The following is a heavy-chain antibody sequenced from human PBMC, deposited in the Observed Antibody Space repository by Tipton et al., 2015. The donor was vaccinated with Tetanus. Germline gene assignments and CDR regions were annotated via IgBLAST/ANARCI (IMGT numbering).Heavy chain of an antibody. CDR2: IDHTGGT. Sequence: TLSLTCAVSGDPFSGFYWSWLRQPPGKGLEWIGEIDHTGGTNYNPSLRSRLSLSVDTSKNQVSLNLSSVTAADTAVYYCARRGTDFINMIIVAQAAFDIWGQGTMVTVSS. CDR1: GDPFSGFY. D-gene: IGHD3-22*01. CDR3: ARRGTDFINMIIVAQAAFDI. V-gene: IGHV4-34*01. J-gene: IGHJ3*02.